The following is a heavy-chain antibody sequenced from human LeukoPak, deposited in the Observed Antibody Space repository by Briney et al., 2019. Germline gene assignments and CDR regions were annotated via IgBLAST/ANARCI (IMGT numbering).Heavy chain of an antibody. CDR2: FDPEDGET. CDR3: AAPVGATSLDYYYGMDV. Sequence: ASVKVSCKVSGYTLTELSVHWVRQAPGKGLEWMGGFDPEDGETIYAQKFQGRVTMTEDTSTDTAYMELSSLRSEDTAVYYCAAPVGATSLDYYYGMDVWGQGTTVTVSS. J-gene: IGHJ6*02. D-gene: IGHD1-26*01. V-gene: IGHV1-24*01. CDR1: GYTLTELS.